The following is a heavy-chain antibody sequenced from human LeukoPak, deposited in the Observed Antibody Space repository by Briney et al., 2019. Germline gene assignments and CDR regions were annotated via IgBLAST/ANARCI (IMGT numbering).Heavy chain of an antibody. CDR1: GFTFSSYG. D-gene: IGHD3-9*01. CDR2: IWYDGSNE. J-gene: IGHJ4*02. V-gene: IGHV3-33*01. Sequence: PGRSLRLSCAASGFTFSSYGMHWVRQAPGKGLEWVAVIWYDGSNEYYADSVKGRFTISRDNSKNTLYLQMNSLRAEDTAVYYCASFDLGVYWGQGTLVTVSS. CDR3: ASFDLGVY.